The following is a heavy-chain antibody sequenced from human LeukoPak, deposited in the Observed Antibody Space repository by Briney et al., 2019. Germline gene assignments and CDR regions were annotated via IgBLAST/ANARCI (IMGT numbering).Heavy chain of an antibody. CDR1: GFTFSNYA. D-gene: IGHD3-10*01. J-gene: IGHJ4*02. CDR2: ISSGGTYE. V-gene: IGHV3-30*01. CDR3: AGDSTYYYDSGSSGPHYFDN. Sequence: GGSLRLSCAASGFTFSNYAIHWVRQAPGKGLEWVSLISSGGTYEYYADSVKGRFTISRDNSNNTLYLQLNSLRAEDTAVYYCAGDSTYYYDSGSSGPHYFDNWGQGTLVTVSS.